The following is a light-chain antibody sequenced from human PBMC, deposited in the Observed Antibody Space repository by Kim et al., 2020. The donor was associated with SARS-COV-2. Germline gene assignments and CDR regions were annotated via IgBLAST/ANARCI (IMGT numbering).Light chain of an antibody. CDR2: GAS. CDR1: QSVSSN. Sequence: SPGERATLACRASQSVSSNLAWYQQKPGQAPRLLIHGASTRAIGIPARFSGSGSGTEFTLIISSLQSEDFALYYCQQYNNWPPWTFGQGTKVEIK. J-gene: IGKJ1*01. V-gene: IGKV3-15*01. CDR3: QQYNNWPPWT.